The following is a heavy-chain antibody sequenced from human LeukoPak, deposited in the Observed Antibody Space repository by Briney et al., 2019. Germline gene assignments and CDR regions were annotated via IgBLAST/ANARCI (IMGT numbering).Heavy chain of an antibody. CDR2: IRYDGGIQ. V-gene: IGHV3-30*02. CDR3: VKSIVVADKFDY. D-gene: IGHD6-19*01. CDR1: GFTFSTFG. Sequence: GGSLRLSCAASGFTFSTFGMHWVRQAPGKGLEWVAFIRYDGGIQHYADSVKGRFTISRDNSKNTMYLQMDSLRAEDTAVYYCVKSIVVADKFDYWGQGTLVTVSS. J-gene: IGHJ4*02.